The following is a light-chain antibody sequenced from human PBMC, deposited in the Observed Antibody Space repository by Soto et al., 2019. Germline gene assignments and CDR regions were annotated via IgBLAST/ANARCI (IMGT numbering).Light chain of an antibody. CDR2: DAS. CDR3: QQYGSSPWT. V-gene: IGKV1-5*01. Sequence: DIPIIQSPSTLFASIGDRFTITCRASESIRIWLAWYQHKPGKAPKLLIYDASALPRGVPSRFSGSGSGTDFTLTISRLEPEDFAVYYCQQYGSSPWTFGQGTKVDIK. CDR1: ESIRIW. J-gene: IGKJ1*01.